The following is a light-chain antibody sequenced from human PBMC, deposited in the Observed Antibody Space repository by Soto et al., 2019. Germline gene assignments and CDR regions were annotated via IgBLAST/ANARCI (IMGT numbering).Light chain of an antibody. J-gene: IGLJ1*01. V-gene: IGLV2-14*01. Sequence: QSALAQPRSVSGSPGQSVTLSCTGTSSDVGGYDFVSWYQQYPGKAPKLMIYDVSDRPSGVSNRFSGSKSGNTASLTISGLQAEDEADYYCSSYTSSSLYVFGTGTKVTVL. CDR1: SSDVGGYDF. CDR3: SSYTSSSLYV. CDR2: DVS.